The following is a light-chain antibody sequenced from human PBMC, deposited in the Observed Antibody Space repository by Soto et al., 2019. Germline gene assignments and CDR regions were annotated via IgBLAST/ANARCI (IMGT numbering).Light chain of an antibody. CDR3: SSYTSSSTLHV. J-gene: IGLJ1*01. V-gene: IGLV2-14*03. Sequence: QSVLTQPASVSGSPGQSITISCTGTVSDVGGYDSVSWYQQHPGRAPKLIIYGVNNRPSGVSNRFSASKSADTASLTISGLQAEDAANYYCSSYTSSSTLHVFGTGTKLTVL. CDR2: GVN. CDR1: VSDVGGYDS.